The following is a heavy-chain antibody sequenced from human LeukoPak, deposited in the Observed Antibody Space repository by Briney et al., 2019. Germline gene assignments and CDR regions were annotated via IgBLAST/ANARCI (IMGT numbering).Heavy chain of an antibody. D-gene: IGHD2-2*02. CDR2: INPSGGST. Sequence: ASVKVSCKASGYTFTSYYMHWVRQAPGQGLEWMGIINPSGGSTSYAQKFQGRVTMTRDTSTNTVYMELSSLRSEDTAVYYCARAPRDIVVVPAAIPLDYWGQGTLVTVSS. CDR3: ARAPRDIVVVPAAIPLDY. CDR1: GYTFTSYY. J-gene: IGHJ4*02. V-gene: IGHV1-46*01.